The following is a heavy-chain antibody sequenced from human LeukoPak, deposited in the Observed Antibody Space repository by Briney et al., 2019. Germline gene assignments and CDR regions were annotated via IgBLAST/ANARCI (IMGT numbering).Heavy chain of an antibody. J-gene: IGHJ4*02. D-gene: IGHD3-3*01. CDR2: INPNSGGT. Sequence: ASVKVSCKASGYTFPNYGISWVRQAPGQGLEWMGRINPNSGGTNYAQKFQGRVTMTRDTSISTAYMELSRLRSDDTAVYYCARAGPTIFGVVINFDYWGQGTLVTVSS. V-gene: IGHV1-2*06. CDR3: ARAGPTIFGVVINFDY. CDR1: GYTFPNYG.